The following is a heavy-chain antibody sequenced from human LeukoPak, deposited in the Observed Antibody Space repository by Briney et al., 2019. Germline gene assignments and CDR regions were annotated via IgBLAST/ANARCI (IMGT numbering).Heavy chain of an antibody. V-gene: IGHV1-69*05. J-gene: IGHJ3*02. Sequence: SVKVSCKASGGTFSSYAISWVRQAPGQGLEWMGGIIPIFGTANHAQKFQGRVTITTDESTSTAYMGLSSLRSEDMAVYNCARRQYYDSSGLLPGAGAFDIWGQGTMVTVSS. CDR2: IIPIFGTA. D-gene: IGHD3-22*01. CDR1: GGTFSSYA. CDR3: ARRQYYDSSGLLPGAGAFDI.